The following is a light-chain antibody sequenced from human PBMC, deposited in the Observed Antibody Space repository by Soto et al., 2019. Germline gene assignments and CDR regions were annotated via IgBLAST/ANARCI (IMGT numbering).Light chain of an antibody. CDR1: QSLLHSNGYYY. CDR2: LGS. J-gene: IGKJ1*01. CDR3: MQTLQTWT. V-gene: IGKV2-28*01. Sequence: DIVVTQSPLSLPVTPGEPASISCRSSQSLLHSNGYYYLDWYLQKPGQSPQLLIYLGSTRSSGVPDRVSGSGSGTDFTLKISRVEAEDVGVYYGMQTLQTWTFGQGTKVEIK.